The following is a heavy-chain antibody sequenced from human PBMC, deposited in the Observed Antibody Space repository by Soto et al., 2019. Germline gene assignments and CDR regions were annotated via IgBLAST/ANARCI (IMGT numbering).Heavy chain of an antibody. D-gene: IGHD3-22*01. CDR1: GGSISSGGYC. V-gene: IGHV4-31*03. CDR3: ARDRPDSSGYPIYFDY. J-gene: IGHJ4*02. Sequence: LSLTCTVSGGSISSGGYCWSWIRQHPGKGLEWIGYIYYSGSTYYNPSLKSRVTISVDTSKNQFSLKLRSVTAADTAVYYCARDRPDSSGYPIYFDYWGQGTLVTVSS. CDR2: IYYSGST.